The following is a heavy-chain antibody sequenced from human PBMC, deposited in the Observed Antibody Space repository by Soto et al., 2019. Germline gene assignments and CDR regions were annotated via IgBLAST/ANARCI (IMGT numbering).Heavy chain of an antibody. CDR1: GGSISSSSYY. Sequence: PSDTLSLTCTVSGGSISSSSYYWGWIRQPPGKGLEWIGSIYYSGSTYYNPSLKSRVTISVDTSKNQFSLKLSSVTAADTAVYYCAEVSIRSIGGYYYYGMDVWGQGTTVTVSS. D-gene: IGHD2-21*01. CDR2: IYYSGST. V-gene: IGHV4-39*01. J-gene: IGHJ6*02. CDR3: AEVSIRSIGGYYYYGMDV.